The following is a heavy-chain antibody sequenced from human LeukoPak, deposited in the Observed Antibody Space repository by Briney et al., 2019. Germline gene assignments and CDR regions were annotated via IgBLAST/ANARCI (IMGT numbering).Heavy chain of an antibody. D-gene: IGHD4-23*01. J-gene: IGHJ6*03. CDR3: ARGGNSEDYYYYMDV. V-gene: IGHV3-53*01. Sequence: GGSLRLSCAASGFTFSSYGMSWVRQAPGKGLEWVSFIYSGGGTYYADSVRGQFTISRDNSKNTLYLQMNSLRVEDTAVYYCARGGNSEDYYYYMDVWGKGTTVTISS. CDR1: GFTFSSYG. CDR2: IYSGGGT.